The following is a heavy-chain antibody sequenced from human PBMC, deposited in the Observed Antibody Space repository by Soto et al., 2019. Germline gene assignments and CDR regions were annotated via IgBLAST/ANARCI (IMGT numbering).Heavy chain of an antibody. CDR2: IHCGNGDT. CDR1: GYTLTDHA. CDR3: ARRSGRNGIDF. V-gene: IGHV1-3*05. J-gene: IGHJ4*02. Sequence: QVHLVQSGPEEKHPWASVKISCKASGYTLTDHAMQWVRQAPGHSLEWMGWIHCGNGDTKYSREFQGRVTITRDASASTVYMDLSSLRYEDTAVYYGARRSGRNGIDFWGQGTLVTVSP. D-gene: IGHD6-19*01.